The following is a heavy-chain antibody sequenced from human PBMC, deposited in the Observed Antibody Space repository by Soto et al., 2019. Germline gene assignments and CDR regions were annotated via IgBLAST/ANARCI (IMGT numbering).Heavy chain of an antibody. CDR3: ARGYYYRSGSYYSRSYYYYHGIHV. CDR1: GGSFSGYY. V-gene: IGHV4-34*01. Sequence: PSETLSLTCAVYGGSFSGYYWSWIRQPPGKGLEWIGEINHSGSTNYNPSLESRGTISVDTSKNQFSLKLSSVTAADTAVHYCARGYYYRSGSYYSRSYYYYHGIHVWGQGTTVPVS. J-gene: IGHJ6*02. CDR2: INHSGST. D-gene: IGHD3-10*01.